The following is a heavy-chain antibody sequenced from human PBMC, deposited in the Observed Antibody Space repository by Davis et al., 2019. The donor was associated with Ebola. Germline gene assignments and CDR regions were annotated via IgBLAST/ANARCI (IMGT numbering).Heavy chain of an antibody. CDR2: IDYYGE. CDR1: GLTFTNYA. D-gene: IGHD1-26*01. Sequence: PGGSLRLSCAASGLTFTNYAMTWVRQAPGKGLEWVSTIDYYGENYADSVKGQFTISRDNSNNTLYLRMNSLRAEDTALYYCAKHPYIGSYFFDYWGQGNLVTVSS. J-gene: IGHJ4*02. CDR3: AKHPYIGSYFFDY. V-gene: IGHV3-23*01.